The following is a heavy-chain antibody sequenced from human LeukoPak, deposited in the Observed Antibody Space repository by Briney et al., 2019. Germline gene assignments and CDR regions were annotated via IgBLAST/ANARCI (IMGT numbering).Heavy chain of an antibody. CDR2: INHSGST. CDR3: ARQRPDAAFDI. V-gene: IGHV4-34*01. J-gene: IGHJ3*02. CDR1: GGSFSGYY. Sequence: SETLSLTCAVYGGSFSGYYWSWIRQPPGKGPEWIGEINHSGSTNYNPSLKSRVTISVDTSKNQFSLKLSSVTAADTAVYYCARQRPDAAFDIWGQGTMVTVSS.